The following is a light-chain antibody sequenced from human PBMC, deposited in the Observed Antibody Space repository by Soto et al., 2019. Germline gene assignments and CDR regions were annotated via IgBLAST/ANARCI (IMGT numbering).Light chain of an antibody. V-gene: IGKV1-5*03. CDR2: KAS. CDR3: QQYNSYPWT. J-gene: IGKJ1*01. Sequence: IPMNQSPSTLSASVGDRVTITFRASQSISSWLAWYQQKPGKAPKLLIYKASSLESGVPSRFSGSGSGTEFTLTISSLQPDDFATYYCQQYNSYPWTFGQGTKVDIK. CDR1: QSISSW.